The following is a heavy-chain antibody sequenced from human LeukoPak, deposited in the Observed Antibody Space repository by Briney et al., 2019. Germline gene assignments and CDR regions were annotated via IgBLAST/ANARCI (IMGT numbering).Heavy chain of an antibody. CDR2: ISGSGGST. J-gene: IGHJ4*02. CDR3: AKDLRGTSYY. V-gene: IGHV3-23*01. Sequence: GGSLSLSCGASGFTFSSYVMRGVRQAKGKGLEWVSAISGSGGSTYYADSVKGRFTISRDNSKNTLYLQMNSLRAEDTAVYYCAKDLRGTSYYWGQGTLVTVSS. CDR1: GFTFSSYV. D-gene: IGHD2-15*01.